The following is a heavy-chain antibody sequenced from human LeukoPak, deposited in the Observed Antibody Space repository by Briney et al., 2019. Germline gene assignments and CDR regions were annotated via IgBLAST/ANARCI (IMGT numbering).Heavy chain of an antibody. CDR1: GFTFSSYE. D-gene: IGHD3-10*01. J-gene: IGHJ4*02. V-gene: IGHV3-48*03. CDR2: ISSSGSTI. Sequence: PGGSLRLSCAASGFTFSSYEMNWVRQAPGKGLEWVSYISSSGSTIYYADSVKGRFTISRDNAKNSLYLQMNSLRAEDTAVYYGASRITMVRGGYWGQGTLVTVSS. CDR3: ASRITMVRGGY.